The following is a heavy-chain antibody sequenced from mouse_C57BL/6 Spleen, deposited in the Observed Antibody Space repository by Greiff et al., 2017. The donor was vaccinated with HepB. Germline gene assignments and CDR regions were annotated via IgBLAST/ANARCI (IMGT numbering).Heavy chain of an antibody. CDR3: ARGDSSGPFAY. Sequence: QVQLKQSGAELVKPGASVKISCKASGYAFSSYWMNWVKQRPGKGLEWIGQIYPGDGDTNYNGKFKGKATLTADKSSSTAYMQLSSLTSEDSAVYFCARGDSSGPFAYWGQGTLVTVSA. D-gene: IGHD3-2*02. CDR1: GYAFSSYW. J-gene: IGHJ3*01. V-gene: IGHV1-80*01. CDR2: IYPGDGDT.